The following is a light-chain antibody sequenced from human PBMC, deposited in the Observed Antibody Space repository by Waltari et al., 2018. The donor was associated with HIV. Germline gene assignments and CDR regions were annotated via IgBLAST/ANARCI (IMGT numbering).Light chain of an antibody. CDR3: QQYISYPFT. CDR2: RAS. CDR1: ESVSSS. Sequence: DIQMTQSPSSLSASVGDRVTITCRASESVSSSLAWYHQKPGKAPNLLIYRASTFESGVPSRFSGSGSGTEFTLTISSLQPDDFATYYCQQYISYPFTFGGGTKVEIK. V-gene: IGKV1-5*03. J-gene: IGKJ4*01.